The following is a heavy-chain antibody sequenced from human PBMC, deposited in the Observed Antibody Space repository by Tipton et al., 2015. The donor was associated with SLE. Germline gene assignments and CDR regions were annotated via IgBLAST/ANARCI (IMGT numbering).Heavy chain of an antibody. J-gene: IGHJ3*02. CDR3: ARGAPYSSSRDFDI. CDR1: GFTFDDYA. CDR2: ISWNSGGI. Sequence: SLRLSCAASGFTFDDYAMHWVWQAPGKGLEWVSGISWNSGGIGYADSVKGRFTISRDNAKNSLYLQMNSLRAEDTALYYCARGAPYSSSRDFDIWGQGTMVTVSS. D-gene: IGHD6-13*01. V-gene: IGHV3-9*01.